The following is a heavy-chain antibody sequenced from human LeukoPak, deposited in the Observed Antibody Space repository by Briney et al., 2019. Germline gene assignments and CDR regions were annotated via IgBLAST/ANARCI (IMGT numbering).Heavy chain of an antibody. Sequence: GGSLRLSCAASGFTFSSYEMNWVRQAPGKGLEWVSYISRSGSNIKYADSVKGRFTISRDNAKNSLYLQMNSLRAEDTAVYYCAKDGIVGATSSVYWGQGTLVTVSS. V-gene: IGHV3-48*03. D-gene: IGHD1-26*01. CDR2: ISRSGSNI. J-gene: IGHJ4*02. CDR1: GFTFSSYE. CDR3: AKDGIVGATSSVY.